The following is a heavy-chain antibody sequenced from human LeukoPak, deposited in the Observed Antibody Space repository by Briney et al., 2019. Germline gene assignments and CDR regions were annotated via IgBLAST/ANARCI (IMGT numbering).Heavy chain of an antibody. CDR3: ARGTGTFDY. CDR2: TYYRSNWYN. V-gene: IGHV6-1*01. D-gene: IGHD1-7*01. CDR1: GDSVSSNSAA. Sequence: SQTLSLTCAISGDSVSSNSAAWTWIRQSPSRGLEWLGRTYYRSNWYNDYAVSVKSRIIIYPDTSKNQFSLQLNSVTPADTAVYYCARGTGTFDYWGQGTLVTVSS. J-gene: IGHJ4*02.